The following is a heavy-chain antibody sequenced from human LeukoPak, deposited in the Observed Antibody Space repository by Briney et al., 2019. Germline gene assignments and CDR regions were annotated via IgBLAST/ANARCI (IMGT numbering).Heavy chain of an antibody. CDR1: GGSIRSGCYY. CDR3: ARGLWFGELSDPPDY. V-gene: IGHV4-61*02. Sequence: SQTLSLPCTVSGGSIRSGCYYWSWIRQPAGKGLEGIGRIYTSGSTNYNPSLKSRVTIAVDTSKNQFSLKLSSVTAADTAVYYCARGLWFGELSDPPDYWGQGTLVTVS. CDR2: IYTSGST. D-gene: IGHD3-10*01. J-gene: IGHJ4*02.